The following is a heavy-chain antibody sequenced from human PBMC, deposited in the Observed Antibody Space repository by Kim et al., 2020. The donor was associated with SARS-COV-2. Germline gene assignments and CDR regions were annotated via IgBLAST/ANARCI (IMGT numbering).Heavy chain of an antibody. J-gene: IGHJ4*02. CDR1: GFTFSSYE. D-gene: IGHD2-21*02. CDR3: ARLYDCGGDCD. CDR2: ISSSGSTI. Sequence: GGSLRLSCAASGFTFSSYEMNWVRQAPGKGLEWVSYISSSGSTIYYADSVKGRFTISRDNAKNSLYLQMNSLRAEDTAVYYCARLYDCGGDCDWGQGTLVTVSS. V-gene: IGHV3-48*03.